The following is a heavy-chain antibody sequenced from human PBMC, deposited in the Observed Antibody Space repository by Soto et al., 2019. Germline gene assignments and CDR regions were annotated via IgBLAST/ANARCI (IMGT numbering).Heavy chain of an antibody. Sequence: QMQLVESGGGVVQPGRSLSLSCAASGFTFNDYVLSWVRQAPGKGLEWVAVISYDGNIKYYADFVKGRFTISRGNSKATVYLQMNGLRAEDTALYFCARDVNHWIYATPYALAIWGRGKMVTVSA. CDR1: GFTFNDYV. J-gene: IGHJ3*02. D-gene: IGHD5-12*01. CDR2: ISYDGNIK. V-gene: IGHV3-30-3*01. CDR3: ARDVNHWIYATPYALAI.